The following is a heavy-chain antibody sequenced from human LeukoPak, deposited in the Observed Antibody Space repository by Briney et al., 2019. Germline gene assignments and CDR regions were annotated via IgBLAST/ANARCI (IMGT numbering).Heavy chain of an antibody. D-gene: IGHD3-16*01. CDR1: GFTFSSYT. CDR2: ITTGGPNT. J-gene: IGHJ4*02. CDR3: AKDGGLWVSAHWGNS. Sequence: GGSLRLSCTASGFTFSSYTMSWVRQAPGKGLKWVSTITTGGPNTYYADSVKGRFTVSRDDSKNTLYLQMNSLRAEDTAVYYCAKDGGLWVSAHWGNSWGRGTLVTVSS. V-gene: IGHV3-23*01.